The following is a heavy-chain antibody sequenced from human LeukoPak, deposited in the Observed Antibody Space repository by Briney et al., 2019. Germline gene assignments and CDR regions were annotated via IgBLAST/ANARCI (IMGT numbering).Heavy chain of an antibody. J-gene: IGHJ4*02. CDR1: GYTFTGYY. Sequence: GASVKVSCKASGYTFTGYYMHWVRQAPGQGLEWMGWINPNSGGTNYAQKFQGRVTMTRDTSISTAYMELSRLRSDDTAAYYCARAGAPSSYSSGWYANDYWGQGTLVTVSS. D-gene: IGHD6-19*01. V-gene: IGHV1-2*02. CDR3: ARAGAPSSYSSGWYANDY. CDR2: INPNSGGT.